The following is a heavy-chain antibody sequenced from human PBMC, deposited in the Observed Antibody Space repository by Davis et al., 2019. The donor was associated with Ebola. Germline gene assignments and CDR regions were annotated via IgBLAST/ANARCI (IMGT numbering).Heavy chain of an antibody. Sequence: SETLSLTCTVSGGSISSGGYYWSWIRQHPGKGLEWIGYIYYSGSTYYNPSLKSRVTISVDTSKNQFSLKLSSVTAADTAVYYCARGARDDWFDPWGQGTLVTVAS. CDR2: IYYSGST. V-gene: IGHV4-31*03. CDR1: GGSISSGGYY. CDR3: ARGARDDWFDP. J-gene: IGHJ5*02.